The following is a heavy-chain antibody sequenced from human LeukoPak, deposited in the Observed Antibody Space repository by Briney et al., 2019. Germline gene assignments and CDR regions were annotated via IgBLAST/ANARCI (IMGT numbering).Heavy chain of an antibody. CDR3: AKVLIWTYGSGNYYKGAFDI. V-gene: IGHV3-23*01. J-gene: IGHJ3*02. CDR2: ISDSGGRI. Sequence: GGSLRLSCAGSGFTFNSYAMTCVRQAPGKGLEWVSLISDSGGRIYYADSVKGRFTISRDNSENTLYLQMNSLRAEDTAVYYCAKVLIWTYGSGNYYKGAFDIWGQGTMVTVFS. CDR1: GFTFNSYA. D-gene: IGHD3-10*01.